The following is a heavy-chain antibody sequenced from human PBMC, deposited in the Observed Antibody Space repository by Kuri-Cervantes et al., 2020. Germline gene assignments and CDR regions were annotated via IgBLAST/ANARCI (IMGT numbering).Heavy chain of an antibody. V-gene: IGHV3-23*01. CDR2: ISGAAGST. CDR3: ARHRSGWYSFDY. Sequence: GGSLRLSCAASGFTFSSYAMSWVRQAPGKGLEWVSTISGAAGSTKYADSVKGRFTISRDNSKNTLYLQMNSLRAEDTAVYYCARHRSGWYSFDYWGQGTLVTVSS. CDR1: GFTFSSYA. D-gene: IGHD6-19*01. J-gene: IGHJ4*02.